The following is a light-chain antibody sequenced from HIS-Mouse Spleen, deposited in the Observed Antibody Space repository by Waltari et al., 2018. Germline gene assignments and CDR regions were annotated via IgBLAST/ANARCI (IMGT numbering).Light chain of an antibody. V-gene: IGLV2-23*01. CDR2: EGS. CDR1: SSDVGSYNL. Sequence: QSALTQPASVSGSPGQSITISCTGTSSDVGSYNLFSWYQQHPGKAPKLMISEGSKRPSGVSNRFSGSKSGNTASLTISGLQAEDEADYYCCSYAGSSTLVFGGGTKLTVL. J-gene: IGLJ3*02. CDR3: CSYAGSSTLV.